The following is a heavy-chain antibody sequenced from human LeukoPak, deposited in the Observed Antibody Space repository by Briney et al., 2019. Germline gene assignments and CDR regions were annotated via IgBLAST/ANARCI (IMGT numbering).Heavy chain of an antibody. CDR1: GFTFNNYG. CDR3: ARVLVVAATLGYYYGMDV. Sequence: GGSLRLSCAASGFTFNNYGMHWVRQAPGKGLEWVAVISHDGSNKYYADSVKGRFTISRDNSKNTLYLQMNSLRAEDTAVYYCARVLVVAATLGYYYGMDVWGQGTTVTVSS. CDR2: ISHDGSNK. V-gene: IGHV3-30*03. D-gene: IGHD2-15*01. J-gene: IGHJ6*02.